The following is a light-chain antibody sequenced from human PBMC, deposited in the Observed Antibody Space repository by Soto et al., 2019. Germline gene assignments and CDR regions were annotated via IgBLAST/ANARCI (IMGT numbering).Light chain of an antibody. CDR3: QQYNNWPQT. J-gene: IGKJ1*01. CDR1: QNVATN. CDR2: GAS. Sequence: EAVLTQSPATLSVSPGEGATLSCRASQNVATNLAWYQQRPGQAPRLLIYGASKRAIGLPARFSGSGSGTAFTLTITSLQSEDFAVYYCQQYNNWPQTFGQGTKVEIK. V-gene: IGKV3-15*01.